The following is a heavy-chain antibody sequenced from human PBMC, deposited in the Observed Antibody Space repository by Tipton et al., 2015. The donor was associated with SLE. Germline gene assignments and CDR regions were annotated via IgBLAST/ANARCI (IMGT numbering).Heavy chain of an antibody. J-gene: IGHJ3*02. CDR1: GGSISSSSYY. V-gene: IGHV4-39*01. CDR2: IYYSGST. D-gene: IGHD2-15*01. Sequence: TLSLTCTVSGGSISSSSYYWGWIRQPPGKGLEWIGSIYYSGSTYYNPSLKSRVTISVDTSKNQFSLKLSSVTAADTAVYYCARHDPTTPDAFDIWGQGTMVTASS. CDR3: ARHDPTTPDAFDI.